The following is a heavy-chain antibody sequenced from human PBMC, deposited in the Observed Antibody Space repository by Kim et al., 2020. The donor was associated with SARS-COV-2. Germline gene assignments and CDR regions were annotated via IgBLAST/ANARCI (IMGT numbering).Heavy chain of an antibody. CDR1: GFTFSGSA. V-gene: IGHV3-73*01. D-gene: IGHD3-22*01. CDR2: IRSKANSYAT. Sequence: GGSLRLSCAASGFTFSGSAIHWVRQASGKGLEWVGRIRSKANSYATAYAASVKGRFTISRDDSKNTAYLQMNSLKTEDTAVYYCTSLRYYYDSSGYYGMDVWGQGTTVTVSS. CDR3: TSLRYYYDSSGYYGMDV. J-gene: IGHJ6*02.